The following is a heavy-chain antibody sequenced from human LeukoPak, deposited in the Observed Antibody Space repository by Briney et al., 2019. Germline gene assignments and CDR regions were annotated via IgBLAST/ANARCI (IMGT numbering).Heavy chain of an antibody. CDR1: GGSICSFY. CDR3: GRVPAPLRYFYL. V-gene: IGHV4-59*12. CDR2: IYCCGST. Sequence: SETVSLTCTVSGGSICSFYWRWLPQPPGKGRVGLGYIYCCGSTNYNPFLESRITISVNTTKKHFFLKQRPATAEDTAVFYLGRVPAPLRYFYLWGRGTLLTVSS. J-gene: IGHJ2*01.